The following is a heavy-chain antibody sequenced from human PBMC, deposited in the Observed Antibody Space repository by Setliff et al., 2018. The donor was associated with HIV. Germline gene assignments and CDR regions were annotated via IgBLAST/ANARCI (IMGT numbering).Heavy chain of an antibody. D-gene: IGHD4-17*01. CDR2: INQDESQK. CDR1: GFTFSGNW. J-gene: IGHJ4*02. Sequence: GGSLRLSCAASGFTFSGNWMSWVRQAPGKGLEWVANINQDESQKYYVGSVKGRFTISRDNAKNSLYLQLNSLRPEDTAVYYCARDKDEDYGSTSFDYWGQGILVTVSS. V-gene: IGHV3-7*03. CDR3: ARDKDEDYGSTSFDY.